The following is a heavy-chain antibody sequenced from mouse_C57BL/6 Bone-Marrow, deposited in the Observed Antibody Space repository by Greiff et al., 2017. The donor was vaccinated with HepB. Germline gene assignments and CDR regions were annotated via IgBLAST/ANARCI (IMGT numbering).Heavy chain of an antibody. V-gene: IGHV1-42*01. CDR1: GYSFTGYY. CDR2: INPSTGGT. CDR3: ARDRDSYYFDY. J-gene: IGHJ2*01. D-gene: IGHD3-1*01. Sequence: VQLQQSGPELVKPGASVKISCKASGYSFTGYYMNWVKQSPEKSLEWIGEINPSTGGTTYNQKFKAKATLTVDKSSSTAYMQLKSLTSEDSAVYYCARDRDSYYFDYWGQGTTLTVSS.